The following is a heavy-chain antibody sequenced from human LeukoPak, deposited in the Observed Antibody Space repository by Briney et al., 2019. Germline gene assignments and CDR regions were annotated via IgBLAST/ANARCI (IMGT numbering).Heavy chain of an antibody. D-gene: IGHD4-23*01. J-gene: IGHJ4*02. CDR3: ARDLATTVVTPFDY. V-gene: IGHV3-7*01. CDR1: GFTFSSYW. CDR2: IKQDGSEK. Sequence: GGSLRLSCAASGFTFSSYWMSWVRQAPGKGLEWVANIKQDGSEKYYVDSVKGRFTISRDNAKNSLYLQMNSLRAEDTAVYYCARDLATTVVTPFDYWGQGTLVTVSS.